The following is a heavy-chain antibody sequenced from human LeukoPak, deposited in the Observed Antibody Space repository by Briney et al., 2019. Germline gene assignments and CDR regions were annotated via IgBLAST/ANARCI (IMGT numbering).Heavy chain of an antibody. CDR1: GYTFTSNY. Sequence: ASVKVSCKAFGYTFTSNYMHWVRQPPGQGPEGMGVISPSGGSTTYAQKFQGRVTLTRDMSTSTDYLELSSLRSEDTAVYYCARDNSVRDEAWWFNPWGQGTLVTVSS. V-gene: IGHV1-46*01. J-gene: IGHJ5*02. CDR2: ISPSGGST. D-gene: IGHD5-24*01. CDR3: ARDNSVRDEAWWFNP.